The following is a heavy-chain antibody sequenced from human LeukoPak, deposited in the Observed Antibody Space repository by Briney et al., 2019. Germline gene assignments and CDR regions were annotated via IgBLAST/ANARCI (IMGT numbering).Heavy chain of an antibody. D-gene: IGHD5-24*01. CDR3: AREEIRSWFDP. V-gene: IGHV4-59*01. CDR2: FYHSGST. J-gene: IGHJ5*02. CDR1: GGFNTHYY. Sequence: SETLSLTCSVSGGFNTHYYWSWIRQPPGKGLEWIGYFYHSGSTNYNPSLTSRVTISVDTSKNQFSLKLSSVTAADTAVYYCAREEIRSWFDPWGQGTLVTVSS.